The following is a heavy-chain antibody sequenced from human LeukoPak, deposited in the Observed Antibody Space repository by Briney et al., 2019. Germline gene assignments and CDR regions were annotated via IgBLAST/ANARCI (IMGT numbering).Heavy chain of an antibody. J-gene: IGHJ4*02. CDR3: ARDPALAVAGEVGYFDY. Sequence: SETLSLTCTVSGGSISSSSYYWGWIRQPPGQGLEYIGSIYYSGSTNYNPSLKSRVTISVDKSKNQFSLKLSSVTAADTAVYYCARDPALAVAGEVGYFDYWGQGTLVTVSS. CDR2: IYYSGST. CDR1: GGSISSSSYY. V-gene: IGHV4-39*07. D-gene: IGHD6-19*01.